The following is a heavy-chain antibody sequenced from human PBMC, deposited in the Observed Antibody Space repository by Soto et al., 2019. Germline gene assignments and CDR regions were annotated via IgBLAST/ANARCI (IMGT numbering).Heavy chain of an antibody. D-gene: IGHD3-9*01. Sequence: SETLSLTCTVSGGSISSSSYYWGWIRQPPGKGLEWIGSISYSGRTNYNPSLKSRVTISLDTPKNQFSLKLSSVTAADTAVYYCARHPGYYDILTGYTTYYFDYWGQGILVTVSS. CDR2: ISYSGRT. CDR3: ARHPGYYDILTGYTTYYFDY. V-gene: IGHV4-39*01. J-gene: IGHJ4*02. CDR1: GGSISSSSYY.